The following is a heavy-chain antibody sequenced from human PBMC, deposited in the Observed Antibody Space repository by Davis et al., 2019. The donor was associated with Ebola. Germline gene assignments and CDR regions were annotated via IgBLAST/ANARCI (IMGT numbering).Heavy chain of an antibody. Sequence: GESLKISCAASGFTFSSYGMHWVRQAPGKGLEWVAVISYDGSNKYYADSVKGRFTISRDNSKNTLYLQMNSLRAEDTAVYYCAKDLSVSGPSPYYFDFWGQGARVTVSS. CDR1: GFTFSSYG. CDR2: ISYDGSNK. D-gene: IGHD5/OR15-5a*01. CDR3: AKDLSVSGPSPYYFDF. V-gene: IGHV3-30*18. J-gene: IGHJ4*02.